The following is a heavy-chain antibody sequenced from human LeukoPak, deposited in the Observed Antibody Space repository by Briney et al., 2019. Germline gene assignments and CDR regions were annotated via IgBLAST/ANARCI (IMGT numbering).Heavy chain of an antibody. V-gene: IGHV3-23*01. J-gene: IGHJ6*02. CDR3: AKVTRANSNSPLYYYYYYGMDV. CDR1: GFTFSSYA. CDR2: ISEGGGNT. Sequence: PGGSLRLSCAASGFTFSSYAMSWVRQAPGKGLEWVSAISEGGGNTYNADSVKGRFTISRDNSKNTLYLQMNSLRAEDTAVYYCAKVTRANSNSPLYYYYYYGMDVWGQGTTVTVSS. D-gene: IGHD4-4*01.